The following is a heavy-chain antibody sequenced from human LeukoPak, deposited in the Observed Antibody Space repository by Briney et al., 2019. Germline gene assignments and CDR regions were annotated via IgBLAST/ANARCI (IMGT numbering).Heavy chain of an antibody. CDR3: ARTYYYDSSGYIGDY. V-gene: IGHV1-69*05. CDR1: GGTFSSYA. Sequence: GSSVKVSXKASGGTFSSYAISWVRQAPGQGLEWMRRIIPIFGTANYAQKFQGRVTITTDESTSTAYMELSSLRSEDTAVYYCARTYYYDSSGYIGDYWGQGTLVTVSS. CDR2: IIPIFGTA. J-gene: IGHJ4*02. D-gene: IGHD3-22*01.